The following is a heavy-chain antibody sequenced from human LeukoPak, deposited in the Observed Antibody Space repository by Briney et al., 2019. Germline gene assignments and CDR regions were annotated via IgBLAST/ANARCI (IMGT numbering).Heavy chain of an antibody. V-gene: IGHV4-39*07. J-gene: IGHJ4*02. CDR1: GGSISSSSYY. Sequence: SETLSLTCTVSGGSISSSSYYWGWIRQPPGKGLEWIGSIYYSGSTYYNPSLKSRVTISVDTSKNQFSLKLSSVTAADTAVYYCARDDYSGYDGPPFDYWGQGTLVTVSS. D-gene: IGHD5-12*01. CDR3: ARDDYSGYDGPPFDY. CDR2: IYYSGST.